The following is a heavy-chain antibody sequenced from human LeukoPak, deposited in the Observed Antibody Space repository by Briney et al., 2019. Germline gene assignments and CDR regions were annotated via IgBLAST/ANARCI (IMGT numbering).Heavy chain of an antibody. CDR3: ALRNYYDSSGYYPDAFDI. CDR1: GYRFTSYW. Sequence: GESLKISCKSSGYRFTSYWIGWVRQMPGKGLEWMGVIYPGDSDTRYSPSFQGQVTISADKSISTAYLQWSSLKASDTAMYYCALRNYYDSSGYYPDAFDIWGQGTMVTVSS. CDR2: IYPGDSDT. D-gene: IGHD3-22*01. J-gene: IGHJ3*02. V-gene: IGHV5-51*01.